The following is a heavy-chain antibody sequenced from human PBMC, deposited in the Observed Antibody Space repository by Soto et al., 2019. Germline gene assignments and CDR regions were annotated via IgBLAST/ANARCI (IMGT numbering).Heavy chain of an antibody. J-gene: IGHJ6*02. CDR1: GYTFTSYG. CDR2: ISAYNGNT. Sequence: ASVKVSCKASGYTFTSYGISWVRQAPGQGLEWMGWISAYNGNTNYAQKLQGRVTMTTDTSTSTAYMELRSLRSDDTAVYYCAWRYYDILTGYIPYYHYGMDVWGQGTTVTVSS. CDR3: AWRYYDILTGYIPYYHYGMDV. D-gene: IGHD3-9*01. V-gene: IGHV1-18*01.